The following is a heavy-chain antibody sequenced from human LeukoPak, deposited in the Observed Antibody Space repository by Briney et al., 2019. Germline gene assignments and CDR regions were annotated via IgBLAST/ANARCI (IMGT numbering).Heavy chain of an antibody. V-gene: IGHV1-46*01. J-gene: IGHJ5*02. CDR1: GYTFTSYY. CDR3: ARDQVVAAAGTRSWFDP. Sequence: ASVKVSCKASGYTFTSYYMHWVRQAPGQGLEWMGLINPSGGSTSYAQKFQGRVTMTRDTSTSTVYMELSSLRSEDTAVYYCARDQVVAAAGTRSWFDPWGQGTLVTVSS. D-gene: IGHD6-13*01. CDR2: INPSGGST.